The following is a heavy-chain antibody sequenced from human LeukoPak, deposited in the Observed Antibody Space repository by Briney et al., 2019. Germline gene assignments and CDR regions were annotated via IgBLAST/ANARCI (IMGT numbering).Heavy chain of an antibody. CDR2: INHSGST. CDR1: GGSFSGYY. CDR3: ARDRWGDFDY. D-gene: IGHD4-23*01. Sequence: SETLSLTCAVYGGSFSGYYWSWIRQPPGKGLEWMGEINHSGSTNYNPSLKSRVTISVDTSKNQFSLKLSSVTAADTVVYYCARDRWGDFDYWGQGTLVGVSS. J-gene: IGHJ4*02. V-gene: IGHV4-34*01.